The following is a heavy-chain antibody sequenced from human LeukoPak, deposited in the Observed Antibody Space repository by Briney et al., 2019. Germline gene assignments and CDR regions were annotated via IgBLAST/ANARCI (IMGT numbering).Heavy chain of an antibody. CDR1: GGSFSGYY. D-gene: IGHD4-17*01. J-gene: IGHJ4*02. V-gene: IGHV4-34*01. CDR2: INHSGST. Sequence: SETLSLTCAVYGGSFSGYYWSWIRQPPGKGLEWIGEINHSGSTNYNPSLKSRVTISVDTSKNQFSLKLSSVTAADTAVYYCASLSVTHRRFDYWGQGTLVTVSS. CDR3: ASLSVTHRRFDY.